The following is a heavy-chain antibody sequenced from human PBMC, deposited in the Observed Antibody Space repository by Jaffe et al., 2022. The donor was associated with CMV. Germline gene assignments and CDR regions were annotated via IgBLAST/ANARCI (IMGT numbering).Heavy chain of an antibody. Sequence: QVQLQESGPGLVKPSETLSLTCTVSGGSISSYYWSWIRQPPGKGLEWIGYIYYSGSTNYNPSLKSRVTISVDTSKNQFSLKLSSVTAADTAVYYCARATGEDYDYVWGSYRYGGYYYYYMDVWGKGTTVTVSS. D-gene: IGHD3-16*02. CDR1: GGSISSYY. CDR2: IYYSGST. CDR3: ARATGEDYDYVWGSYRYGGYYYYYMDV. V-gene: IGHV4-59*01. J-gene: IGHJ6*03.